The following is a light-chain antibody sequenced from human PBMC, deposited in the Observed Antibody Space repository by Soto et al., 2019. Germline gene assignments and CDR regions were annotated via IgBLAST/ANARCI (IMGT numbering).Light chain of an antibody. J-gene: IGLJ1*01. V-gene: IGLV1-44*01. CDR2: SNN. CDR3: AAWDASLNGVV. Sequence: QSVLTQPPSASGTPGQRVTISCSGRSSNIGSNTVNWYQQLPGTAPKLLIYSNNQRPSGVPDRFSGSKSGSSGSLAISGLQSEDEADYYCAAWDASLNGVVFGTGTKVTVL. CDR1: SSNIGSNT.